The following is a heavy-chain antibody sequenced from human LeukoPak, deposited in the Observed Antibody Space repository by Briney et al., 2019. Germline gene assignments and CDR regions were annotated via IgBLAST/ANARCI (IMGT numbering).Heavy chain of an antibody. J-gene: IGHJ4*02. CDR2: IIPIFGTA. CDR1: GYTFTSYG. D-gene: IGHD6-19*01. Sequence: SVKVSCKASGYTFTSYGISWVRQAPGQGLEWMGGIIPIFGTANYAQKFQGRVTITADESTSTAYMELSSLRSEDTAVYYCARVLAVAGTREYYFDYWGQGTLVTVSS. CDR3: ARVLAVAGTREYYFDY. V-gene: IGHV1-69*13.